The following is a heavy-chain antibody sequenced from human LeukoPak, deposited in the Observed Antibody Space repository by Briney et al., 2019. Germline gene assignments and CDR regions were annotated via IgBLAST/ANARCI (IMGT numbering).Heavy chain of an antibody. Sequence: ASVKVSCKASGYTFTGYYMHWVRQAPGQGLEWMGWINPNSGGTNYAQKFQGRVTMTRDTSISTAYMELSRLRSDDTAVYYCARVGVGATTGYFDLWGRGTLVTVSS. D-gene: IGHD1-26*01. J-gene: IGHJ2*01. CDR2: INPNSGGT. V-gene: IGHV1-2*02. CDR1: GYTFTGYY. CDR3: ARVGVGATTGYFDL.